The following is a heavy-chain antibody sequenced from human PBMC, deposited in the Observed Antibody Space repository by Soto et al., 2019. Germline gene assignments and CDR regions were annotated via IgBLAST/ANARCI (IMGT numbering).Heavy chain of an antibody. CDR2: IYYSGST. CDR3: ASSSSVINPFWSRGDDAFDI. V-gene: IGHV4-59*08. D-gene: IGHD6-6*01. Sequence: SETLSLTCTVSGGSISSYYWSWIRQPPGKGLEWIGYIYYSGSTNYNPSLKSRVTISVDTSKNQFSLKLSSVTAADTAVYYCASSSSVINPFWSRGDDAFDIWGQGTMVTVSS. CDR1: GGSISSYY. J-gene: IGHJ3*02.